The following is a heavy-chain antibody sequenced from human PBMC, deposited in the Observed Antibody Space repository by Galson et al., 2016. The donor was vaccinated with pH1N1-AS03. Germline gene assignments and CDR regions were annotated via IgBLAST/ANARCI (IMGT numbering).Heavy chain of an antibody. D-gene: IGHD4/OR15-4a*01. CDR1: GYSFINYA. CDR2: LNSTSGNT. J-gene: IGHJ4*02. V-gene: IGHV1-3*01. Sequence: SVKVSCKASGYSFINYAIHWVRQAPGQRLEWMGWLNSTSGNTEYSQKFQGRVTITRDTSASTASMELSSLRSEDTAVYYCARDLRSDFGNNFVAGVQFGRYWGQGTLVTVSS. CDR3: ARDLRSDFGNNFVAGVQFGRY.